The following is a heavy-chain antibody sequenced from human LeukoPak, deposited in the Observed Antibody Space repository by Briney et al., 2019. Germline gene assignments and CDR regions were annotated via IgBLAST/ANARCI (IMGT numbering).Heavy chain of an antibody. CDR3: ARSLWFGELSYFDY. D-gene: IGHD3-10*01. V-gene: IGHV4-59*01. Sequence: SETLSLTCTVSGGSISSYYWSWIQQPPGKGLEWIGYIYYSGSTNYNPSLKSRVTISVDTSKNQFSLKLSSVTAADTAVYYCARSLWFGELSYFDYWGQGTLVTVSS. CDR1: GGSISSYY. J-gene: IGHJ4*02. CDR2: IYYSGST.